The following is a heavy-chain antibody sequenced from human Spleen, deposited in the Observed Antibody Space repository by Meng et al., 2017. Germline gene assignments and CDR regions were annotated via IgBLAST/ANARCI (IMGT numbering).Heavy chain of an antibody. CDR2: IIPIFGTA. CDR3: ARDRTRRSSGRRVNHDAFDI. V-gene: IGHV1-69*13. CDR1: GGTFSSYA. Sequence: SVKVSCKASGGTFSSYAISWVRQAPGQGLEWMGGIIPIFGTANYAQKFQGRVTITADESTSTAYMELSSLRSEDTAVYYCARDRTRRSSGRRVNHDAFDIWGQGTMVTVSS. J-gene: IGHJ3*02. D-gene: IGHD3-10*01.